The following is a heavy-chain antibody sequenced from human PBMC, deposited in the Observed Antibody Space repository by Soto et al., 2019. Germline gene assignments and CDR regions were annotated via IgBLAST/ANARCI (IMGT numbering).Heavy chain of an antibody. V-gene: IGHV1-2*02. CDR3: ARPRRGGGAFDI. Sequence: ASVKVSCKASGYTFTGYYMHWVRQAPGQGLEWMGWINPNSGGTNYAQEFQGRVTMTRDTSISTAYMELSRLRSDDTAVYYCARPRRGGGAFDIWGQGTMVTVSS. CDR1: GYTFTGYY. D-gene: IGHD3-16*01. J-gene: IGHJ3*02. CDR2: INPNSGGT.